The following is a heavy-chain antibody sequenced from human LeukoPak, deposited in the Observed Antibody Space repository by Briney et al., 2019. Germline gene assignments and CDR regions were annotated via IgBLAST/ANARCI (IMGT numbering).Heavy chain of an antibody. D-gene: IGHD3-16*02. CDR2: IWYDGSNK. V-gene: IGHV3-33*06. CDR1: GFTFSSYG. Sequence: GGSLRLSCAASGFTFSSYGMHWVRQAPGKGLEWVAVIWYDGSNKYYADSVKGRFTISRDNSKNTLYLQMNCLRAEDTAVYYCAKELVWGSYRYYFDYWGQGTLVTVSS. J-gene: IGHJ4*02. CDR3: AKELVWGSYRYYFDY.